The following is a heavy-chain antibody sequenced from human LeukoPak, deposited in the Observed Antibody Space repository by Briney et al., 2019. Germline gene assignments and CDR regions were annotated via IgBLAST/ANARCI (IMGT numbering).Heavy chain of an antibody. D-gene: IGHD3-10*01. CDR1: GFTVSHYG. CDR3: AKVPMVRGVINAFDI. CDR2: ISGSGYST. V-gene: IGHV3-23*01. Sequence: GGSLRLSCAASGFTVSHYGMSWVRQAPGKGLEWVSAISGSGYSTYYADSVMGRFTISRDNSKNTLYLQMNSLRAEDTAVYYCAKVPMVRGVINAFDIWGQGTMVTVSS. J-gene: IGHJ3*02.